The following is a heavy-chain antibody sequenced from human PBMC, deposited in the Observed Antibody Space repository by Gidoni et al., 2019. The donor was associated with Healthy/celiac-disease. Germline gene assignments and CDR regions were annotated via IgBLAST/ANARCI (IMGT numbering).Heavy chain of an antibody. J-gene: IGHJ5*02. V-gene: IGHV3-49*04. CDR1: GFTFGDYA. CDR3: TRGGLWDYYDSSGSSSS. Sequence: EVQLVESGGGLVQPGRSLRLSCTASGFTFGDYAMSWVRQAPGKGLGWVGFIRSKAYGGTTEYAASVKGRFTISRDDSKSIAYLQMNSLKTEDTAVYYCTRGGLWDYYDSSGSSSSWGQGTLVTVSS. D-gene: IGHD3-22*01. CDR2: IRSKAYGGTT.